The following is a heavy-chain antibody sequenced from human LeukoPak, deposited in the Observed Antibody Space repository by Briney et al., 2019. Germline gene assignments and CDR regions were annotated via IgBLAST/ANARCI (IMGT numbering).Heavy chain of an antibody. J-gene: IGHJ4*02. D-gene: IGHD3-3*01. CDR3: ARPATYDFWSGYYLFDY. CDR1: GYTFTSYG. Sequence: GASVKVSCKASGYTFTSYGISWVRQAPGQGLEWMGWISAYNGNTNYAQKLQGRVTMTTDTSTSTAYMELRSLRSDDTAVYYCARPATYDFWSGYYLFDYWGQGTLVTVSS. CDR2: ISAYNGNT. V-gene: IGHV1-18*01.